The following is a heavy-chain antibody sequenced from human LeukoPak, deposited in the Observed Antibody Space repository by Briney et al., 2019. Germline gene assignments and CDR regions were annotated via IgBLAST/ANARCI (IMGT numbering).Heavy chain of an antibody. Sequence: ASVKVSCKASGYTLIRHWMHWVRQAPGQGLEWMGVINPNGGTTIYAQKLQGRVTLTRDMSTSTLYMELSSLTSEDTAVYYCARDSSSSASWWFDPWGQGTLVTVSS. CDR1: GYTLIRHW. CDR3: ARDSSSSASWWFDP. V-gene: IGHV1-46*01. D-gene: IGHD6-6*01. J-gene: IGHJ5*02. CDR2: INPNGGTT.